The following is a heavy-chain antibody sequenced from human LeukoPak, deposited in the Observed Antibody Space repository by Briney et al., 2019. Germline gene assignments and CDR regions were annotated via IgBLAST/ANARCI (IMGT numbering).Heavy chain of an antibody. Sequence: ASVKVSCKASGGTFSSYAISWVRQAPGQGLEWMGRIIPILGIANYAQKFQGRVTITADKSTSTAYMELSSLRSEDTAVYYCARDRGQWLVLSYYYYGMDVWGQGTTVTVSS. CDR2: IIPILGIA. CDR3: ARDRGQWLVLSYYYYGMDV. V-gene: IGHV1-69*04. D-gene: IGHD6-19*01. J-gene: IGHJ6*02. CDR1: GGTFSSYA.